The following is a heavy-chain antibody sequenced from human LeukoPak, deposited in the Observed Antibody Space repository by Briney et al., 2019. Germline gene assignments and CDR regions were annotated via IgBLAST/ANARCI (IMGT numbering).Heavy chain of an antibody. Sequence: SETLSRTSTVSGVSISSSSYYWGWIRQPPGKGLEWIGSIYYSGSTYNNPSLNSRVPISVDTSKTQFSLKLSSVTAADTAVYYCARQAYYDSSGYLSKALDYWGQGTLVTVSS. J-gene: IGHJ4*02. CDR1: GVSISSSSYY. V-gene: IGHV4-39*01. D-gene: IGHD3-22*01. CDR2: IYYSGST. CDR3: ARQAYYDSSGYLSKALDY.